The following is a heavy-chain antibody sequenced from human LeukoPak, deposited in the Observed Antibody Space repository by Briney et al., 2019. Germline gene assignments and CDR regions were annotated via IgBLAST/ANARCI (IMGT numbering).Heavy chain of an antibody. J-gene: IGHJ3*02. D-gene: IGHD3-3*01. CDR2: INIDGSTT. CDR1: GFTFNSYW. CDR3: AKVIGGGYYLGDAFDM. V-gene: IGHV3-74*03. Sequence: GGSLRLSCAASGFTFNSYWPHWVRQATERGLVWLSCINIDGSTTKYADSVKGRFIISRDNAKNTLYLQMSSLRAEDTAVYYCAKVIGGGYYLGDAFDMWGQGTMVTVSS.